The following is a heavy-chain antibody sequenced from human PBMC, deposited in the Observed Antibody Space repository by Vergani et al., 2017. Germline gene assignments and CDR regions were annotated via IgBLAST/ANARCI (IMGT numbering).Heavy chain of an antibody. Sequence: QVQLQESGPGLVKPSETLSLTCTVSGGSISSYYWSWIRQPPGKGLEWIGYIYYSGSTNYNPSLKSRVTISVDTSKNQFSLKLSSVTAADTAVYYCARQGVGLNRIDNYYYYGMDVWGQGTTVTVSS. D-gene: IGHD1/OR15-1a*01. CDR3: ARQGVGLNRIDNYYYYGMDV. CDR2: IYYSGST. V-gene: IGHV4-59*01. CDR1: GGSISSYY. J-gene: IGHJ6*02.